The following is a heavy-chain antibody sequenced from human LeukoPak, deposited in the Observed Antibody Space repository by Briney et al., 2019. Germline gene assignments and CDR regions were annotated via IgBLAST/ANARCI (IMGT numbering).Heavy chain of an antibody. CDR1: GGSISSYY. D-gene: IGHD4-23*01. CDR3: ARSMYGGNSLFDY. Sequence: NPSETLSLTCTVSGGSISSYYWSWIRQPPGKGLGWIGYIYYSGSTKYNPSLKSRVTISVDTSKNQFSLKLSSVTAADTAVYYCARSMYGGNSLFDYWGQGTLVTVSS. CDR2: IYYSGST. V-gene: IGHV4-59*01. J-gene: IGHJ4*02.